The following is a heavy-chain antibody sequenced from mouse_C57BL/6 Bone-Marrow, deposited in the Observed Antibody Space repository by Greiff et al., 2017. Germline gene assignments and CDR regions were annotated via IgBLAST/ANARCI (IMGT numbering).Heavy chain of an antibody. CDR3: ARGGLGLDY. CDR1: GYTFTDYY. D-gene: IGHD4-1*01. Sequence: VQLQQSGPELVKPGASVKISCKASGYTFTDYYMNWVKQSHGKSLEWIGDINPNNGGTSYNQKFKGKATLTVDKSSSTAYMELLSLTSEDSAVYDCARGGLGLDYWGRGTTLTVTS. CDR2: INPNNGGT. J-gene: IGHJ2*01. V-gene: IGHV1-26*01.